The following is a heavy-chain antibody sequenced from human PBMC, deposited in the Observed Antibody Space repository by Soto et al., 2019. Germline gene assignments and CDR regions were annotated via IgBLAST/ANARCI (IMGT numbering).Heavy chain of an antibody. V-gene: IGHV3-23*01. Sequence: EVQLLESGGALVQPGGSLRLSCAASGFTFSSYAMSWVLQAPGKGLEWVLSISGSGDSTYNADSVKGRFAVSRDNTKNTLYLQLNSLTADDTAVYYCAKGGLYTSSWYEGYWGQGTLVTVSS. D-gene: IGHD6-13*01. J-gene: IGHJ4*02. CDR3: AKGGLYTSSWYEGY. CDR2: ISGSGDST. CDR1: GFTFSSYA.